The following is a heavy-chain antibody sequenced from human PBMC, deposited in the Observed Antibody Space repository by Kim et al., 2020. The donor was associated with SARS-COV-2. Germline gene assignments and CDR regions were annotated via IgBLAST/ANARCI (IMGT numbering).Heavy chain of an antibody. CDR2: VFHRGST. D-gene: IGHD4-4*01. V-gene: IGHV4-59*11. CDR3: ARNDRSTVLWYFEL. Sequence: SETLSLTCNVSGGSISSHYWSWIRQPPGKGLEWIGYVFHRGSTKYNPSLKSRVTISVDTSKNQFSLKLSSVTAADTAVYYCARNDRSTVLWYFELWGRGTLVSVSS. CDR1: GGSISSHY. J-gene: IGHJ2*01.